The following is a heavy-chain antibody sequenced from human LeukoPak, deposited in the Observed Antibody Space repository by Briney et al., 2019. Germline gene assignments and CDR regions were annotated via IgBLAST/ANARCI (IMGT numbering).Heavy chain of an antibody. Sequence: GESLKISCKGSGYSFTSYWIGWVRQMPGKGLEWMGIIYPGDSDTRYSPSFQGQVTISADKSISTAYLQWSSLKASDTAMYYCASHQGYSSSWWYYGMDVWGQGPRSPSP. CDR3: ASHQGYSSSWWYYGMDV. V-gene: IGHV5-51*01. CDR1: GYSFTSYW. D-gene: IGHD6-6*01. CDR2: IYPGDSDT. J-gene: IGHJ6*02.